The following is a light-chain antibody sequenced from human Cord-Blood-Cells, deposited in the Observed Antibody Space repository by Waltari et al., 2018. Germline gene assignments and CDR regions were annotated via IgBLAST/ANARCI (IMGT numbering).Light chain of an antibody. CDR2: EDN. J-gene: IGLJ3*02. V-gene: IGLV6-57*01. Sequence: NFMLTQPHSVSESPGKTVTISCTRSSGSLASNYVQWSQQRPGSSPTPVIYEDNQRPSGVPDRFSGSIDSSSNSASLTISGLKTEDEADYYCQSYDSSNPWVFGGGTKLTVL. CDR1: SGSLASNY. CDR3: QSYDSSNPWV.